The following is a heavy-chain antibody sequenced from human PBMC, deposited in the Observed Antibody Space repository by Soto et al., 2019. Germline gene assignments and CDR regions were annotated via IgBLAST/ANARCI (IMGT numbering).Heavy chain of an antibody. D-gene: IGHD5-12*01. CDR2: IIPILGIA. CDR3: ARDGATADAFDI. V-gene: IGHV1-69*04. Sequence: SVKVSCKASGGTFSSYTISWVRQAPGQGLEWMGRIIPILGIANYAQKFQGRVTITADKSTSTAYMELSSLRSEGTAVYYCARDGATADAFDIWGQGTMVTVSS. CDR1: GGTFSSYT. J-gene: IGHJ3*02.